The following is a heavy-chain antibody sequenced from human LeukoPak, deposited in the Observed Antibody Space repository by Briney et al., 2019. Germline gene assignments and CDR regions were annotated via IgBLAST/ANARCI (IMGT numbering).Heavy chain of an antibody. D-gene: IGHD4-23*01. CDR1: GSTFSSYN. CDR3: ASGREMTTVIKAFDI. Sequence: TGGSLRLSCAVSGSTFSSYNMNWVRQAPGRGLEWASYISSSSSTMYYADSVKGRFTISRDNAKNSLYLQMNSLRAEDTAVYYCASGREMTTVIKAFDIWGQGTMVTVSS. J-gene: IGHJ3*02. V-gene: IGHV3-48*01. CDR2: ISSSSSTM.